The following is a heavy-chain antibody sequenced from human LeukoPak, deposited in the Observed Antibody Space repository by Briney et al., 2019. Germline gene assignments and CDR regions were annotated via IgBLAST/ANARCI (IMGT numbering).Heavy chain of an antibody. CDR2: IYHSGST. V-gene: IGHV4-39*07. D-gene: IGHD6-13*01. Sequence: SETLSLTCTVSGDSISSTIYYWGWARQPPGKGLEWIGNIYHSGSTYHNPSLKSRVTISVDTSKGQFSLQLTSVTAADTAVYFCASGIGRAANFDYWGQGALVTVSS. J-gene: IGHJ4*02. CDR1: GDSISSTIYY. CDR3: ASGIGRAANFDY.